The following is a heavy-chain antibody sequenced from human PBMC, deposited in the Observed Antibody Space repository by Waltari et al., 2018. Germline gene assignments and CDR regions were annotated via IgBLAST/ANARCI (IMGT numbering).Heavy chain of an antibody. CDR2: IYYSGST. CDR1: GGSISSSSYY. Sequence: QVQLQESGPGLVKPSQTLSLTCTVSGGSISSSSYYWGWIRQPPGKGLEWIGSIYYSGSTYYNPSLKSRVTISVDTSKNQFSLKLSSVTAADTAVYYCARVDSSGYYVYNWFDPWGQGTLVTVSS. D-gene: IGHD3-22*01. CDR3: ARVDSSGYYVYNWFDP. J-gene: IGHJ5*02. V-gene: IGHV4-39*07.